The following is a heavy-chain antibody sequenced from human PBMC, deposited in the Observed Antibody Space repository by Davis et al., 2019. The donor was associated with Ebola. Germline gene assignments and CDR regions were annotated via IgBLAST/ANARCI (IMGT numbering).Heavy chain of an antibody. CDR1: GGSISLGDYY. CDR2: VFYSGTT. D-gene: IGHD4-23*01. J-gene: IGHJ3*01. CDR3: ASDFGGNAGRAFDV. Sequence: LTLSCTVSGGSISLGDYYWSWIRQPPGKGLEWFGYVFYSGTTYYNSSLKSRVTISLDTSKNHFSLKLSSVTAADTAVYYCASDFGGNAGRAFDVWGQGTLVTVSS. V-gene: IGHV4-30-4*01.